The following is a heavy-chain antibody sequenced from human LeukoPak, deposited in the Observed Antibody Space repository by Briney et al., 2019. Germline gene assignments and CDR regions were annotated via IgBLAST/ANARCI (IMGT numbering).Heavy chain of an antibody. CDR2: IYSGGST. V-gene: IGHV3-66*01. Sequence: ETLSLTCTVSGGSISSTYMSWVRQAPGKGLEWVSIIYSGGSTYYADSVKGRFTISRDNSKNTLYLQLNSLRAEDTAVYYCARDLGLAVAGTNDYWGQGTLVTVSS. D-gene: IGHD6-13*01. CDR3: ARDLGLAVAGTNDY. J-gene: IGHJ4*02. CDR1: GGSISSTY.